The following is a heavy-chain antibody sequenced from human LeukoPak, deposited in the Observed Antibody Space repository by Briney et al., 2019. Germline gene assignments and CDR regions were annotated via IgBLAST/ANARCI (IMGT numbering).Heavy chain of an antibody. J-gene: IGHJ4*02. V-gene: IGHV3-74*01. CDR1: GFTFSNYW. CDR3: ARDLNTAMVIEY. D-gene: IGHD5-18*01. CDR2: INSDGSST. Sequence: GGSLRLSCAASGFTFSNYWMHWVRQAPGKGLVWVSRINSDGSSTSYADAVKGRFTISRDNAKNTLYLQMNSLRGDDTAVYYCARDLNTAMVIEYWGQGALVTVSS.